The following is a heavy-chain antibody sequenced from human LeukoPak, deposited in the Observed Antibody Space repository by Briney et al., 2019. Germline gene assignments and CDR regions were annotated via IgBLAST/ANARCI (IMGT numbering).Heavy chain of an antibody. D-gene: IGHD2-21*01. J-gene: IGHJ4*02. V-gene: IGHV3-30-3*01. CDR2: ISYDGSNK. CDR3: ARDPGAYSSYLDY. Sequence: PGGSLRLSCAASGFTFSDYYMSWIRQAPGKGLEGVAVISYDGSNKYYADSVKGRFTISRDNSKNTLYLQMNSLRAEDTPVYYCARDPGAYSSYLDYWGQGTLVTVSS. CDR1: GFTFSDYY.